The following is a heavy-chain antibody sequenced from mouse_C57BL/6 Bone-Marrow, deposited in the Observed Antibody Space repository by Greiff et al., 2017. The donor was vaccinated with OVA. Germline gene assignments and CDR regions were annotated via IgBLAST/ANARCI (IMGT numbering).Heavy chain of an antibody. Sequence: VQLQQSGAELVRPGASVKLSCTASGFNIKDDYMHWVKQRPEQGLEWIGWIDPENGDTEYASKFQGKATITADTSSNTAYLQLSSLTSEDTAVYYCTPWGVYYGNFDYWGQGTTLTVSS. CDR2: IDPENGDT. CDR1: GFNIKDDY. D-gene: IGHD2-1*01. J-gene: IGHJ2*01. CDR3: TPWGVYYGNFDY. V-gene: IGHV14-4*01.